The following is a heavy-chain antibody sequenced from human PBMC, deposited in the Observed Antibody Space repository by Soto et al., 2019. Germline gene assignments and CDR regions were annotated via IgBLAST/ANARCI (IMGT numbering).Heavy chain of an antibody. J-gene: IGHJ4*02. V-gene: IGHV4-30-2*01. Sequence: PSETLSLTCAVSGGSISSGGYSWSWIRQPPGKGLEWIGYIYHSGSTYYNPSLKSRVTISVDRSKNQFSLKLSSVTAADTAVYYCARASLVWEGFDYWGQGTLVTVSS. CDR3: ARASLVWEGFDY. D-gene: IGHD6-13*01. CDR2: IYHSGST. CDR1: GGSISSGGYS.